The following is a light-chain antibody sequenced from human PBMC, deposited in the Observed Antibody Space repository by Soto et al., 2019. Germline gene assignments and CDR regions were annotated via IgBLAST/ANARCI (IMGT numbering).Light chain of an antibody. CDR2: AAS. J-gene: IGKJ2*01. Sequence: EIILTQSPVTLSASPGERATLSCRASQSLNNDLAWYQHKPGQSPRLLIYAASSRATGVPARFSGSGSGTEFTLTISGLQSEDFAVYYCQQYNDWRQYTFGRGTRL. CDR1: QSLNND. CDR3: QQYNDWRQYT. V-gene: IGKV3-15*01.